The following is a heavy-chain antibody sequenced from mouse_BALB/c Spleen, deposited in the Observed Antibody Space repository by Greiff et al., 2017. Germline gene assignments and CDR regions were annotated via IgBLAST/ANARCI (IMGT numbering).Heavy chain of an antibody. D-gene: IGHD2-3*01. CDR1: GFNIKDTY. Sequence: VQLQQSGAELVKPGASVKLSCTASGFNIKDTYMHWVKQRPEQGLEWIGRIDPANGNTKYDPKFQGKATITSDTSSNTAYLQLSSLTSEDTAVYYCAEGIYDGYYDYFDYWGQGTTLTVSS. V-gene: IGHV14-3*02. CDR3: AEGIYDGYYDYFDY. J-gene: IGHJ2*01. CDR2: IDPANGNT.